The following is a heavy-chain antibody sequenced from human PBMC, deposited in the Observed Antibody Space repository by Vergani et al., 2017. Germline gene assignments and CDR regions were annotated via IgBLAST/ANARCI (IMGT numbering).Heavy chain of an antibody. CDR1: GGTFSSYA. J-gene: IGHJ4*02. V-gene: IGHV1-69*12. CDR2: IIPIFGTA. Sequence: QVQLVQSGAEVKKPGSSVKVSCKASGGTFSSYAISWVRQAPGQGLEWMGGIIPIFGTANYAQKFQGRVTITADESTSTAYMELSSLRSEDTAVYYWARVGHPEDIVVVPAGVGYFDYWGQGTLVTVSS. D-gene: IGHD2-2*01. CDR3: ARVGHPEDIVVVPAGVGYFDY.